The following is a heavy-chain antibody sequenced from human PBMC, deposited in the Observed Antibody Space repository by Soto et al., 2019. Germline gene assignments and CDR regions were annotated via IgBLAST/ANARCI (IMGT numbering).Heavy chain of an antibody. Sequence: EVQLLESGGGLVQPGGSLRLSCAASGFTFSSYAMSWVRQAPGKGLEWVSAISGSGGSTYYVDSVKGRFTISRDNSKNSLYLQMNSLRAEDTAVYYCAKPPSPVYYYYYMDVWGKGTTVTVSS. CDR2: ISGSGGST. CDR1: GFTFSSYA. V-gene: IGHV3-23*01. J-gene: IGHJ6*03. CDR3: AKPPSPVYYYYYMDV.